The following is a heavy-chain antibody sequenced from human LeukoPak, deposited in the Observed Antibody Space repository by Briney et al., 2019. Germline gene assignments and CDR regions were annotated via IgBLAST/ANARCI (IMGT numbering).Heavy chain of an antibody. Sequence: RGSLRLSCAASGFTFSTYPMHWVRQAPGKGLEWVAVISYDGSNKYYADSVKGRFTISRDNSKNTLYLQMNSLRAEDTAVYYCASATGGSSKLIDYWGQGTLVTVSS. V-gene: IGHV3-30-3*01. D-gene: IGHD4-17*01. CDR1: GFTFSTYP. J-gene: IGHJ4*02. CDR3: ASATGGSSKLIDY. CDR2: ISYDGSNK.